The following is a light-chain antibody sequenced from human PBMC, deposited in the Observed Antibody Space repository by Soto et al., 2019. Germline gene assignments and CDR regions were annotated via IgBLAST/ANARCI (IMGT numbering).Light chain of an antibody. V-gene: IGKV3-20*01. CDR1: QSVRSNY. Sequence: EIVLTQSPGTLSLAPGESATLSCRASQSVRSNYLTWYQQKPGQAPRLLIYGASTRATGIPDRFSGSGSGTAFTLTIIRLEPEDFAVYYCQQYDTSFSWTFGQGTKVEIK. J-gene: IGKJ1*01. CDR3: QQYDTSFSWT. CDR2: GAS.